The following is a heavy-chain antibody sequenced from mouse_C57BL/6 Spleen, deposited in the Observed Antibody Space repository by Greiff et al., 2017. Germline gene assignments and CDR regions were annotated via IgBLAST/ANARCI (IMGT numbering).Heavy chain of an antibody. CDR3: AGDYYGSRERPWFAY. V-gene: IGHV1-53*01. CDR1: GYTFTSYW. D-gene: IGHD1-1*01. J-gene: IGHJ3*01. Sequence: QVQLQQPGTELVKPGASVKLSCKASGYTFTSYWMHWVKQRPGQGLEWIGNINPSNGGTNYNEKFKSKATLTVDKSSSTAYMQLSSLTSEDAAVYYCAGDYYGSRERPWFAYWGQGTLVTVSA. CDR2: INPSNGGT.